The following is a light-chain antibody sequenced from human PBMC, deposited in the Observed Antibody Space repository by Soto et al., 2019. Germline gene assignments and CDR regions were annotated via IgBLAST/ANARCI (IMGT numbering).Light chain of an antibody. V-gene: IGKV1-39*01. CDR3: QQSYSRWWT. CDR2: AAS. Sequence: DVQMTHCPSSLSTSVGDRVIISCXASQSISSFLNWFQQKPGKAPKLLIYAASSLQSGVPSRFSGSGSGTNFTLTIDSLQPEDFATYGCQQSYSRWWTFGQGTKVDIK. CDR1: QSISSF. J-gene: IGKJ1*01.